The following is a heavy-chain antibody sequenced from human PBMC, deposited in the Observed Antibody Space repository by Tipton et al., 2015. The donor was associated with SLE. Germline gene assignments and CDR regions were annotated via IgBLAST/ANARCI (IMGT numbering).Heavy chain of an antibody. CDR1: GGSFSGHY. Sequence: TLSLTCAVYGGSFSGHYWSWIRQPPGKGLEWIGEINHSGSTTYNPSLKSRVSMSVDTSRNQFSLRLSSVTAADTAVYYCARDFARGSGYVYWGHGILVTVSS. V-gene: IGHV4-34*01. CDR2: INHSGST. CDR3: ARDFARGSGYVY. D-gene: IGHD3-9*01. J-gene: IGHJ4*01.